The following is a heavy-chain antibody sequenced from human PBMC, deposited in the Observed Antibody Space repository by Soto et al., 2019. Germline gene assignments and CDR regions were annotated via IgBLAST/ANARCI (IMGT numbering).Heavy chain of an antibody. J-gene: IGHJ4*02. CDR1: GYTFTGYY. CDR2: ISPHSGGA. Sequence: GXSVKVSLKASGYTFTGYYIHWVRQAPGQGLEWMGSISPHSGGANYAQKFQGRVTMTRDTSITSVYMELSRLTSDDTAVYFCAREEQTGANYFLDYWGQGTLVTVSS. V-gene: IGHV1-2*02. D-gene: IGHD7-27*01. CDR3: AREEQTGANYFLDY.